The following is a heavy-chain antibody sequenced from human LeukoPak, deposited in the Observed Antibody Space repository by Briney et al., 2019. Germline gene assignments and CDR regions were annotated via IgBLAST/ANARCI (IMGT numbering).Heavy chain of an antibody. V-gene: IGHV4-38-2*02. D-gene: IGHD5-18*01. CDR3: ARDSHTAMDY. CDR2: IYHSGST. CDR1: GYSISSGYY. J-gene: IGHJ4*02. Sequence: PSETLSLTCAVSGYSISSGYYWGWIRQPPGKGLEWIGSIYHSGSTYYNPSLKSRVTISVDTSKNQFSLKLSPVTAADTAVYYCARDSHTAMDYWGQGTLVTVSS.